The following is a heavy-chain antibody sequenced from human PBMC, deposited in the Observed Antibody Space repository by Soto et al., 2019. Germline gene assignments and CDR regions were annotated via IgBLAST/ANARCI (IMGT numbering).Heavy chain of an antibody. V-gene: IGHV4-31*03. J-gene: IGHJ3*02. CDR1: GGSISSGGYY. Sequence: SETLSLTCTVSGGSISSGGYYWSWIRQHPGKGLEWIGYIYYSGSTYYNPSLKSRVTISVDTSKNQFSLELSSVTAADTAVYYCARDSKSSSPRGGAFDIWGQGTMVTVSS. CDR3: ARDSKSSSPRGGAFDI. CDR2: IYYSGST. D-gene: IGHD6-6*01.